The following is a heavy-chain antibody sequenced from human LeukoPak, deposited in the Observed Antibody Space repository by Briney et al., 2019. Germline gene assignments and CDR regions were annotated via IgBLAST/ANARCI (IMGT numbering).Heavy chain of an antibody. CDR3: ARYRAFDI. V-gene: IGHV4-34*01. Sequence: NPSETLSLTCAVYGGSFSDYYWSWIRQPPGKGLEWIGEINHSGSTNYNPSLKSRVTISVDTSKNQFSLKLTSVTAADTAVYYCARYRAFDIWGRGTLVTVSS. CDR1: GGSFSDYY. J-gene: IGHJ3*02. CDR2: INHSGST.